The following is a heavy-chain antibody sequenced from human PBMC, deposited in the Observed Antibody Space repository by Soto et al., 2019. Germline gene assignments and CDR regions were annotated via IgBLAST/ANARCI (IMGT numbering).Heavy chain of an antibody. CDR3: AIAVREDSSGGDAFDI. D-gene: IGHD2-15*01. CDR2: FDPEDGET. Sequence: GASVKVSCKVSGYTLTELSMHWVRQAPGKGLEWMGGFDPEDGETIYAQKFQGRVTMTGDTSTGTVYMELSSLRSEDTAVYYCAIAVREDSSGGDAFDIWGQGTMVTVSS. V-gene: IGHV1-24*01. J-gene: IGHJ3*02. CDR1: GYTLTELS.